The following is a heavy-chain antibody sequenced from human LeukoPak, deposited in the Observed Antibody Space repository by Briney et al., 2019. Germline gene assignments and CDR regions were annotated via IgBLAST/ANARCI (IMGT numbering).Heavy chain of an antibody. V-gene: IGHV3-73*01. CDR1: GFTFSGSA. D-gene: IGHD4-17*01. J-gene: IGHJ4*02. CDR3: TRRGDGDYGDY. CDR2: IKSKANNYAT. Sequence: GGSLRLSCAASGFTFSGSAMHWVHQASGKGLEWVGRIKSKANNYATAYAASVKGRFTISRDDSENTAFLQMTSLKTEDTAVYYCTRRGDGDYGDYWGQGTLVTVSS.